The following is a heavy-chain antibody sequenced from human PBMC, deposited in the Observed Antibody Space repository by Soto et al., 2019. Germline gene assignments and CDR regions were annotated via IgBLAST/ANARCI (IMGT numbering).Heavy chain of an antibody. V-gene: IGHV4-34*01. CDR2: INHSGST. CDR1: SGTFSAYY. D-gene: IGHD5-12*01. J-gene: IGHJ4*02. CDR3: ARGVGYAGVDY. Sequence: QVQLQQWGAGLLKPSETLSLTCAVYSGTFSAYYWSWIRQPPGKGLEWIGEINHSGSTNYNPSLKSRVTISVDRSKNQFSLKLSSVTAADTAVYYCARGVGYAGVDYWGQGTLVTVSS.